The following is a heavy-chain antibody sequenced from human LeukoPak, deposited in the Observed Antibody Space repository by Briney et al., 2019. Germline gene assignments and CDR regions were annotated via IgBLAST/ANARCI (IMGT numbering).Heavy chain of an antibody. CDR2: ISSNGGST. V-gene: IGHV3-64*01. D-gene: IGHD5-18*01. CDR3: ARGMDTAMVTVENFDY. Sequence: GGSLRLSCAASGFTFSSYAMHWVRQAPGKGLEYVSAISSNGGSTYYANSVKGRFTISRDNSKNTLYLQMGSLRAEDMAVYYCARGMDTAMVTVENFDYWGQGTLVPSPQ. CDR1: GFTFSSYA. J-gene: IGHJ4*02.